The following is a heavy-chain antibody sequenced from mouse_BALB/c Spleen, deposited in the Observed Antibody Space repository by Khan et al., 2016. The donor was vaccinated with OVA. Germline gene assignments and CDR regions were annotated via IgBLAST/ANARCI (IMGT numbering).Heavy chain of an antibody. CDR2: IYPGNSDT. Sequence: EVQLQQSGTVLARPGASVKMSCKASGYSFTSYWMHWVKQRPGQGLEWIGAIYPGNSDTSYNQKFKGKAKLTAVTSASTAYMELSSLTNEDSAVDYCTYGNYVGWFAYWGQGTLVTVSA. D-gene: IGHD2-10*02. CDR3: TYGNYVGWFAY. J-gene: IGHJ3*01. V-gene: IGHV1-5*01. CDR1: GYSFTSYW.